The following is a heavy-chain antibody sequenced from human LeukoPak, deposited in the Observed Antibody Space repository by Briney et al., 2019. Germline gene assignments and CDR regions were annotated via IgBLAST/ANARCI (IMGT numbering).Heavy chain of an antibody. Sequence: SGGSLRLSCAASRFTFDEYDRSWVRQTPGKGLEWVSSISSSSSYKYYAYSVKRRFTISRDNAKNSLYLQMNSLRAEDTAVYYCARETRPYAFDIWGQGTMVTVSS. J-gene: IGHJ3*02. CDR2: ISSSSSYK. CDR3: ARETRPYAFDI. CDR1: RFTFDEYD. V-gene: IGHV3-21*01.